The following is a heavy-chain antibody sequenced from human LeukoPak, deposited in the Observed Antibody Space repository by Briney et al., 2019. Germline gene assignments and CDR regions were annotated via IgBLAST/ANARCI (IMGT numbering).Heavy chain of an antibody. Sequence: PGRTLRLSCAPSGVTSSGDGMRSGCEAPRRRLECGAVISYDGRNKYYADSVKGRFTISRDNSKNTLYLQMNSLRAEDTAVYYCAKDTGWTKYYFDYWGQGTLVTVSS. D-gene: IGHD1/OR15-1a*01. V-gene: IGHV3-30*18. CDR1: GVTSSGDG. J-gene: IGHJ4*02. CDR3: AKDTGWTKYYFDY. CDR2: ISYDGRNK.